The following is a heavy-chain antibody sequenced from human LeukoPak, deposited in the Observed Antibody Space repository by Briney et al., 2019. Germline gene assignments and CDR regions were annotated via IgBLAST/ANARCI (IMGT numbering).Heavy chain of an antibody. CDR2: ITPLFGTA. CDR1: GGTFSKYT. D-gene: IGHD5-24*01. V-gene: IGHV1-69*13. J-gene: IGHJ4*02. Sequence: ASVKVSCKASGGTFSKYTISWVRQRPGQGLEWMGGITPLFGTANYVQKFQGRVTITADESASTAYMELSSLTSEDTAVYYCARGRWSATTASYYLDFWGQGTLVTVSS. CDR3: ARGRWSATTASYYLDF.